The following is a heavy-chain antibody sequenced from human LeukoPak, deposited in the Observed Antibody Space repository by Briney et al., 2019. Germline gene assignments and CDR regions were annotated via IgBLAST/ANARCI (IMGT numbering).Heavy chain of an antibody. J-gene: IGHJ3*02. CDR2: IWYDGSNK. CDR3: ARNPDAFDI. Sequence: WVAFIWYDGSNKYYADSVKGRFTISRDNAKNSLYLQMNSLRAEDTAVYYCARNPDAFDIWGQGTMVTVSS. V-gene: IGHV3-33*01.